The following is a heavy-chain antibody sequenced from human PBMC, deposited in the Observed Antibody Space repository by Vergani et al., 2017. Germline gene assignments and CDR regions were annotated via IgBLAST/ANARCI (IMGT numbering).Heavy chain of an antibody. CDR1: GFTFSSYS. CDR3: ARDYDFWSGPAGQRYNWFDP. D-gene: IGHD3-3*01. J-gene: IGHJ5*02. Sequence: EVHLLESGGGLVQSGGSLRLSCAASGFTFSSYSMNWVRQAPGKGLEWVSSISSSSSYIYYADSVKGRFTISRDNAKKSLYLQMNSLRAEDTAVYYCARDYDFWSGPAGQRYNWFDPWGQGTLVTVSS. CDR2: ISSSSSYI. V-gene: IGHV3-21*01.